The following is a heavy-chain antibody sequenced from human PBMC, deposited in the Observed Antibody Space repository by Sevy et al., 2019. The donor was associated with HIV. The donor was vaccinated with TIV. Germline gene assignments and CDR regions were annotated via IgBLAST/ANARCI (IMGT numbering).Heavy chain of an antibody. CDR3: ARRTYYSDSTAYYFDY. Sequence: SETLSLTCTVSGYSISTGYYWGWIRQPPGKGLEWIGNIHQSGSTYYNPSLKSRITISVDTSKNQFSLNLISVTAADRAVYYCARRTYYSDSTAYYFDYWGQGTLVTVSS. CDR2: IHQSGST. D-gene: IGHD3-22*01. CDR1: GYSISTGYY. V-gene: IGHV4-38-2*02. J-gene: IGHJ4*02.